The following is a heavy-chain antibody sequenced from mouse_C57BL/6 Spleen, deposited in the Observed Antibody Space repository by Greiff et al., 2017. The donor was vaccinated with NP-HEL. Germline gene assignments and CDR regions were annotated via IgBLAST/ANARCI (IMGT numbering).Heavy chain of an antibody. Sequence: VQLQQSGAELVRPGASVTLSCKASGYTFTDYEMHWVKQTPVHGLEWIGAIDPETGGTAYNQKFKGKAILTADKSSSTAYMELRSLTSEDSAVYYCTRDGYYPYFDVWGTGTTVTVSS. J-gene: IGHJ1*03. V-gene: IGHV1-15*01. D-gene: IGHD2-3*01. CDR1: GYTFTDYE. CDR2: IDPETGGT. CDR3: TRDGYYPYFDV.